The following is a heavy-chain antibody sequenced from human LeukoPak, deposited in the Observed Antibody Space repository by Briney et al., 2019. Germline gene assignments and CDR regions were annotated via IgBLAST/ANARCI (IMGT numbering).Heavy chain of an antibody. V-gene: IGHV4-4*07. Sequence: SETLSLTCTVSGGSISSYHWNWIRQPAGMGLEWIGHISPSGNTNYNPSLKSRVTISVDKSKNQFSLKLTSVTAAATAVYYCARHYCTSPSCYLYYFDYWGQGTLVTVSS. CDR3: ARHYCTSPSCYLYYFDY. J-gene: IGHJ4*02. CDR2: ISPSGNT. CDR1: GGSISSYH. D-gene: IGHD2-2*01.